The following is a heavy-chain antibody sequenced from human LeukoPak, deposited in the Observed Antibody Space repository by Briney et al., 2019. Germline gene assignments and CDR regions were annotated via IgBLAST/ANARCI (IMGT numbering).Heavy chain of an antibody. CDR3: ASSYCGGDCYSRTFDY. V-gene: IGHV1-69*04. D-gene: IGHD2-21*01. CDR1: GGTFSSYA. CDR2: IIPILGIA. Sequence: SVKVSCKASGGTFSSYAISWVRQAPGQGLEWMGRIIPILGIANYAQKFQGRVTITTDESTSTAYMELSSLRSEDTAVYYCASSYCGGDCYSRTFDYWGQGTLVTVSS. J-gene: IGHJ4*02.